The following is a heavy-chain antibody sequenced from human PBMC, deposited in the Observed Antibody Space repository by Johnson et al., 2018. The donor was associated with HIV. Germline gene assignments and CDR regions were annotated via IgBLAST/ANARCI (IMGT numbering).Heavy chain of an antibody. CDR1: GFTFSSYA. CDR3: ARVLTTRGAFDI. Sequence: QVQLVESGGGVVQPGRSLRLSCAASGFTFSSYAMHWVRQAPGKGLEWVAVISYDGSNKYYADSVKGRLTISRDNSKNTLYLQMNSLRAADTDVYYCARVLTTRGAFDIWGQGTMVTVSS. J-gene: IGHJ3*02. D-gene: IGHD3-9*01. CDR2: ISYDGSNK. V-gene: IGHV3-30-3*01.